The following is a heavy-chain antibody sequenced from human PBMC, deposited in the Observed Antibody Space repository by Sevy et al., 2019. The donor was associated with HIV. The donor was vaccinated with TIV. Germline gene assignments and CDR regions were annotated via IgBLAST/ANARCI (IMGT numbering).Heavy chain of an antibody. J-gene: IGHJ6*02. CDR3: ARVVEPAGIDPYYYGVDV. CDR1: GYSFTDYY. Sequence: ASVKVSCKASGYSFTDYYIHWVRQAPGQGREWMGWINPKSGGTNYAQKFHGRVTMTRDTSISTAYMELSRLRSDDTAVYYCARVVEPAGIDPYYYGVDVWGPGVTVTVSS. CDR2: INPKSGGT. V-gene: IGHV1-2*02. D-gene: IGHD2-2*02.